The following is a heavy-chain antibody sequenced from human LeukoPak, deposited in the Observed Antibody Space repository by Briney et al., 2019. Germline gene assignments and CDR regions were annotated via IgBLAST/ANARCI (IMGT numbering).Heavy chain of an antibody. J-gene: IGHJ5*02. CDR2: INPSGGST. V-gene: IGHV1-46*01. CDR1: GYTFTSYY. Sequence: PSVKVSCKASGYTFTSYYMHWVRQAPGQGLEWMGIINPSGGSTSYAQKFQGRVTMTRDTSTSTVYMELSSLRSEDTAVYYCARERAYSSGWFNWFDPWGQGTLVTVSS. CDR3: ARERAYSSGWFNWFDP. D-gene: IGHD6-19*01.